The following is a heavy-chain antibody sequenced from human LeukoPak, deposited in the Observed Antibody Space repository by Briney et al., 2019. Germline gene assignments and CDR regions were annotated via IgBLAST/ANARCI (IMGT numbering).Heavy chain of an antibody. D-gene: IGHD3-10*01. J-gene: IGHJ4*02. V-gene: IGHV4-59*01. CDR1: GGSISSYY. CDR3: ARDRYYGSGSFLDY. CDR2: IYYSGST. Sequence: SETLSLTCTVSGGSISSYYWSWIRQPPGKELEWIGYIYYSGSTNYNPSLKSRVTISVDTSKNQFSLKLSSVTAADTAVYYCARDRYYGSGSFLDYWGQGTLVTVSS.